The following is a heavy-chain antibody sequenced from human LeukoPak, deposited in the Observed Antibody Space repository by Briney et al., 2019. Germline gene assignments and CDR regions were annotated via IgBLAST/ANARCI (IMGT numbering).Heavy chain of an antibody. J-gene: IGHJ2*01. CDR1: GGSISSYY. V-gene: IGHV4-59*01. Sequence: SETLSLTCTVSGGSISSYYWSWIRQPPGKGLEWIGYIYYSGSTNYNPSLKSRITISVDTSKNQFSLKLSSVTAADTAVYYCARDGGSYSRWYFDLWGRGTLVTVSS. CDR3: ARDGGSYSRWYFDL. D-gene: IGHD1-26*01. CDR2: IYYSGST.